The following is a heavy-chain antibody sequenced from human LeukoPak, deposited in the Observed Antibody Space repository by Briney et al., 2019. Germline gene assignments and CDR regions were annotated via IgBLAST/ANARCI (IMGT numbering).Heavy chain of an antibody. CDR2: ISSSSSYI. Sequence: GGSLRLSCAASGFTFSSYSMNWVRQAPGKGLEWVSSISSSSSYIYYADSVKGRFTISRDNAKNSLYLQMNSLRAEDTAVYYCARIVLGYCSGGSCDDDYWGQGTLVTVSS. CDR3: ARIVLGYCSGGSCDDDY. V-gene: IGHV3-21*01. CDR1: GFTFSSYS. J-gene: IGHJ4*02. D-gene: IGHD2-15*01.